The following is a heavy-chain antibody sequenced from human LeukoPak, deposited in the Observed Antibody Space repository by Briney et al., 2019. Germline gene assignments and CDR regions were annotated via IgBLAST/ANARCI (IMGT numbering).Heavy chain of an antibody. CDR2: IKQDGSEK. V-gene: IGHV3-7*01. Sequence: PGGSLRLSCAASAFTFSGYWMSWVRQAPGKGLEWVANIKQDGSEKYYVDSVKGRFTISRDNAKNSLHLQMNSLGAEDTAMYYCATSRRTSGRYGNAFDIWGQGTMVTVSS. D-gene: IGHD6-19*01. CDR1: AFTFSGYW. CDR3: ATSRRTSGRYGNAFDI. J-gene: IGHJ3*02.